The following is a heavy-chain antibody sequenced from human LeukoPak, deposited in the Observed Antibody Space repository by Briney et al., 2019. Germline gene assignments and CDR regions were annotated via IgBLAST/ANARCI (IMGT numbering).Heavy chain of an antibody. J-gene: IGHJ4*02. CDR3: ASNPRWYYYGSGIVH. CDR2: INPSGGST. CDR1: GYTFTSYY. D-gene: IGHD3-10*01. V-gene: IGHV1-46*01. Sequence: GASVKVSCKASGYTFTSYYMHWVRQAPGQGLEWMGIINPSGGSTSYAQKFQGRVTMTRDMSTSTVYMELSSLRSEDTAVYYCASNPRWYYYGSGIVHWGQGTLVTVSS.